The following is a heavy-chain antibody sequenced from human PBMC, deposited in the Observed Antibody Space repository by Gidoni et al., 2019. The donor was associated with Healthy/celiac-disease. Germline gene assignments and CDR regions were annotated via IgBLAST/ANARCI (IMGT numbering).Heavy chain of an antibody. V-gene: IGHV1-46*01. CDR3: ARASGYYQSAEYFQH. CDR2: INPSGGST. CDR1: GYTFTSYY. Sequence: QVQLVQSGAEGKKPGASVKVSCKASGYTFTSYYMHWVRQAPGQGLEWMGIINPSGGSTSYAKKCQGRVTMTRDTSTSTVYMELSSLRSEDTAVYYCARASGYYQSAEYFQHWGQGTLVTVSS. D-gene: IGHD3-22*01. J-gene: IGHJ1*01.